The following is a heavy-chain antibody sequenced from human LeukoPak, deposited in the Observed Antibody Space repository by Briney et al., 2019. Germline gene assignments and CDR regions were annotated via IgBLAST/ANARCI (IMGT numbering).Heavy chain of an antibody. CDR2: ISAYSGNT. V-gene: IGHV1-18*01. CDR1: GYTFNTYG. CDR3: AKDNLGYCNAGICPHPLLDY. D-gene: IGHD2-15*01. J-gene: IGHJ4*02. Sequence: SVKVSCKASGYTFNTYGISWVRQAPGQGLEWMGWISAYSGNTNYAQEFQGRVTMTTDTPTSTAYMELRSLRSDDTAVFYCAKDNLGYCNAGICPHPLLDYWGQGELIFVSS.